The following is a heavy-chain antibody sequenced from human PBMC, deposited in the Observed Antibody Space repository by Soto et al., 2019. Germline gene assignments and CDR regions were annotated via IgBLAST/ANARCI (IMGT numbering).Heavy chain of an antibody. CDR1: GYSISSGYY. V-gene: IGHV4-38-2*02. D-gene: IGHD1-26*01. CDR3: AREATEGIDY. CDR2: IYHSGST. Sequence: SETLSLTCTVSGYSISSGYYWGWIRQPPGKGLEWIGSIYHSGSTYYNQSLKSRVTISVDTSKNQFSLKLSSVTAADTAVYYCAREATEGIDYWGQGTLVTVSS. J-gene: IGHJ4*02.